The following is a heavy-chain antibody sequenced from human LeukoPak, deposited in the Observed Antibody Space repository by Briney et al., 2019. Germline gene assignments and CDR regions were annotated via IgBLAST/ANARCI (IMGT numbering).Heavy chain of an antibody. CDR2: ISYDGSNK. Sequence: PGGSLRLSCAASGFTFSSYAMHWVRQAPGKGLEWVAVISYDGSNKYYADSVKGRFTTSRDNSKNTLYLQMNSLRAEDTAVYYCARVGDCSSTSCYRYYYGMDVWGQGTTVTVSS. J-gene: IGHJ6*02. CDR1: GFTFSSYA. D-gene: IGHD2-2*01. CDR3: ARVGDCSSTSCYRYYYGMDV. V-gene: IGHV3-30-3*01.